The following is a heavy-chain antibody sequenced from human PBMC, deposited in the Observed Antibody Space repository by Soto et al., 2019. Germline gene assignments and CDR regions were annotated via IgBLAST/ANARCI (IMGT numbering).Heavy chain of an antibody. D-gene: IGHD1-1*01. V-gene: IGHV4-59*08. CDR1: GGSISSYY. J-gene: IGHJ4*02. CDR3: ARQGRGTGTGGDY. CDR2: IYYSGST. Sequence: QVQLQESGPGLVKPSETLSLTCTVSGGSISSYYWSWIRQPPGKGLEWIGYIYYSGSTNYNPSLKSRVXXSXDXXKNQFSLKLSSVTAADTAVYYCARQGRGTGTGGDYWGQGTLVTVSS.